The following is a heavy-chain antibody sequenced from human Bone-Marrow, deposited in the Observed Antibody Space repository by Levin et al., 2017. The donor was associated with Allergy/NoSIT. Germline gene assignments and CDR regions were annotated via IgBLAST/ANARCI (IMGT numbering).Heavy chain of an antibody. D-gene: IGHD6-6*01. J-gene: IGHJ4*02. CDR2: ISGSGSST. CDR3: AKDLGYSSSGGVDY. CDR1: GFTFSSYA. V-gene: IGHV3-23*01. Sequence: AGGSLRLSCAASGFTFSSYAMSWVRQAPGKGLEWVSAISGSGSSTYYADSVKGRFTISRDNSKNTLYLQMNSLRAEDTAVYYCAKDLGYSSSGGVDYWGQGTLVTVSS.